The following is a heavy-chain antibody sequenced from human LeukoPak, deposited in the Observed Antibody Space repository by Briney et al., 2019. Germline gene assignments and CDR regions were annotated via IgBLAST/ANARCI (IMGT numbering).Heavy chain of an antibody. J-gene: IGHJ4*02. CDR2: IYDSGST. Sequence: SQTLSLTCSVSGGSISSSSYYWGWIRQPPGKGLEWIGTIYDSGSTYYNPSLKSRVIISLDTSKNQFSLTLTSVTAADTAVYYCARRAMVGPAYYFDYWGQGTLVTVSS. V-gene: IGHV4-39*01. CDR3: ARRAMVGPAYYFDY. CDR1: GGSISSSSYY. D-gene: IGHD2-15*01.